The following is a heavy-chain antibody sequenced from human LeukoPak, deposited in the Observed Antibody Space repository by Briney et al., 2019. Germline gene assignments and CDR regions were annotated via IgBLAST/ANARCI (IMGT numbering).Heavy chain of an antibody. J-gene: IGHJ5*02. CDR2: FSAYNGNT. CDR3: ARDPGYCSSTSCYRISWFDP. D-gene: IGHD2-2*02. V-gene: IGHV1-18*01. CDR1: GYTFTSYG. Sequence: ASVKVSCKASGYTFTSYGISWVRQAPGQGLEWMGWFSAYNGNTNYAQKLQGRVTMTTDTSTSTAYMELRSLRSDDTAVYYCARDPGYCSSTSCYRISWFDPWGQGTLVTVSS.